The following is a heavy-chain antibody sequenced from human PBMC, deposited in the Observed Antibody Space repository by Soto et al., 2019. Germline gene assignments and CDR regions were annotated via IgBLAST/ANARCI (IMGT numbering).Heavy chain of an antibody. J-gene: IGHJ6*02. D-gene: IGHD2-2*01. CDR2: INHSGST. CDR1: VGSSSGYY. Sequence: PSETVSLTCAVYVGSSSGYYWSWIRQPPGKGLEWIGEINHSGSTNYNPSLKSRVTISVDASKNQFSLKLSSVTAADTAVYYCARRAGWNIVVVPAATNGMDVWGQGTTVTVSS. CDR3: ARRAGWNIVVVPAATNGMDV. V-gene: IGHV4-34*01.